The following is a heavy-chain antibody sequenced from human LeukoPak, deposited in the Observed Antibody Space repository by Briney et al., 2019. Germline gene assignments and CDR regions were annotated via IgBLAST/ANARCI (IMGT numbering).Heavy chain of an antibody. J-gene: IGHJ4*02. Sequence: PGGSLRLSCAAFGFTFSNAWMSWVRQAPGKGLEWVGRIKSKTDGGTTDYAAPVKGRFTISRDDSKNTLYLQMNSLKTEDTAVYYCTTEEGGWVGYYFDYWGQGTLVTVSS. V-gene: IGHV3-15*01. D-gene: IGHD6-19*01. CDR2: IKSKTDGGTT. CDR3: TTEEGGWVGYYFDY. CDR1: GFTFSNAW.